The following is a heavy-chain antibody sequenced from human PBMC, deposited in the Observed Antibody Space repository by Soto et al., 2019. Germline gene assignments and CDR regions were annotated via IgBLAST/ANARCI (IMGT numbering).Heavy chain of an antibody. Sequence: PSETLSLTCTVSGGSISSSSYYWGWIRQPPGKGLEWIGSIYYSGSTYYNPSLKSRVTISVDTSKNQFSLKLSSVTAADTAVYYCARAPRGNYGYPSYFAYWGQGTLVTVFS. CDR1: GGSISSSSYY. J-gene: IGHJ4*02. V-gene: IGHV4-39*07. CDR2: IYYSGST. D-gene: IGHD3-10*01. CDR3: ARAPRGNYGYPSYFAY.